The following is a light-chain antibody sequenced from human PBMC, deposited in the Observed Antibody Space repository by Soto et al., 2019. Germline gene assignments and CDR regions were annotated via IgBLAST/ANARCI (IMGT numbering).Light chain of an antibody. CDR2: GAS. CDR1: QSVSSTY. V-gene: IGKV3-20*01. J-gene: IGKJ1*01. Sequence: EIVLTQSPGALSLSPGERATLSCRASQSVSSTYLAWYQQKPGHSPRLLIYGASSRATGIPDRFSGSGSGTDFTLNISRLEPEDFAVYLCQQYGISPRTFGQGTKVDSK. CDR3: QQYGISPRT.